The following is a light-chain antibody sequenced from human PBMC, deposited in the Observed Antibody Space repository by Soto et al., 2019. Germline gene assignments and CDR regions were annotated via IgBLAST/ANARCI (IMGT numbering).Light chain of an antibody. CDR3: QQLDSYPIT. V-gene: IGKV1-9*01. Sequence: DIRLTQSPSFLSASVGDRVTITCRASQGISSYLAWYQQKPGKAPKLLIYAASTLQSGVPSRFSGSGSGTEFTLTISSLQPEDFATYNCQQLDSYPITFGQGTRLEIK. J-gene: IGKJ5*01. CDR1: QGISSY. CDR2: AAS.